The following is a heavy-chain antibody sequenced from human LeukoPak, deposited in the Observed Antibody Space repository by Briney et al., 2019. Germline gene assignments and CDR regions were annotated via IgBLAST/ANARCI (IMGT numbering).Heavy chain of an antibody. J-gene: IGHJ4*02. V-gene: IGHV3-66*01. CDR1: GFTVSSNY. CDR2: IYSGGST. CDR3: ASGSSSWYPYYFDY. D-gene: IGHD6-13*01. Sequence: GGSLRLSCAASGFTVSSNYMSWVRQAPGKGLEWVSVIYSGGSTYYADSVKGRFTISRDNSKSTLYLQMNSLRAEDTAVYYCASGSSSWYPYYFDYWGQGTLVTVSS.